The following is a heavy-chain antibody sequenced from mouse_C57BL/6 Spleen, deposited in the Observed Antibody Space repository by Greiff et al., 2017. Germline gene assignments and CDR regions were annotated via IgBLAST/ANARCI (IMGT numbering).Heavy chain of an antibody. Sequence: QVQLQQSGAELMKPGASVKLSCKATGYTFTGYWIEWVKQRPGHGLEWIGEILPGSGSTNYNEKFKGKATFTADPSSNTAYMQLSSLTTEDSAIYYCANREGSWFAYWGQGTLVTVSA. CDR2: ILPGSGST. CDR1: GYTFTGYW. CDR3: ANREGSWFAY. V-gene: IGHV1-9*01. J-gene: IGHJ3*01.